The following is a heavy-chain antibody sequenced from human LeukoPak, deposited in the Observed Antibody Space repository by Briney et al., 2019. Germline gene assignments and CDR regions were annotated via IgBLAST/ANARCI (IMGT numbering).Heavy chain of an antibody. J-gene: IGHJ5*02. D-gene: IGHD3-9*01. CDR1: GGSISSYY. CDR2: IYYSGST. Sequence: PSETLSLTCTVSGGSISSYYWSWIRQPPGKGLEWFGYIYYSGSTNYKSSLKSRVTISVDTSKNQFSLKLSSVTAADTAVYYCARLTGYSSESWFDPWGQGTLVTVSS. V-gene: IGHV4-59*01. CDR3: ARLTGYSSESWFDP.